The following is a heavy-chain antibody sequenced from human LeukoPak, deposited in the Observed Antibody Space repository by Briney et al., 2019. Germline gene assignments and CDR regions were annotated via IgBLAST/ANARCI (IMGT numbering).Heavy chain of an antibody. V-gene: IGHV3-48*01. CDR1: GFTFSSYG. CDR2: ITSSSSTI. D-gene: IGHD3-10*01. J-gene: IGHJ4*02. CDR3: ARGGVNYGFDY. Sequence: GGSLRLSCAASGFTFSSYGMHWVRQAPGKGLEWVSFITSSSSTIYYADSVKGRFTISRDNAKNSLFLQMNSLRTEDTAVYYCARGGVNYGFDYWGQGTLVTVSS.